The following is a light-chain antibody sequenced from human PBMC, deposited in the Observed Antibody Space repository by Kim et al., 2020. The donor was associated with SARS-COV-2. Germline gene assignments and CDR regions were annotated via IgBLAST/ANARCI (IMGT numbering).Light chain of an antibody. CDR1: GSDVGGYHY. V-gene: IGLV2-8*01. Sequence: GQSEPISCTGTGSDVGGYHYVSWYHQQPGKAPKLMMYEVSKRPSVVPDRFSGSKSGNTASLTVSGLQAEDEADYYCTSYADNNNVVFGGGTQLTVL. CDR3: TSYADNNNVV. CDR2: EVS. J-gene: IGLJ3*02.